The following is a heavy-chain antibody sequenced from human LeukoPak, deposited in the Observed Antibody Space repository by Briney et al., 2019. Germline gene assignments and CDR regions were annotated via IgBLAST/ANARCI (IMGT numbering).Heavy chain of an antibody. CDR2: ISGTGGST. Sequence: GGSLRLSCAASGFTSSSYAMSWVRRAPGKGLEWVSTISGTGGSTYYADSVKGRFTISRDNSKNTLYLQMNSLRAEDTAVYYCAKVRKATENDYWGQGTLVTVSS. CDR3: AKVRKATENDY. D-gene: IGHD5-12*01. J-gene: IGHJ4*02. V-gene: IGHV3-23*01. CDR1: GFTSSSYA.